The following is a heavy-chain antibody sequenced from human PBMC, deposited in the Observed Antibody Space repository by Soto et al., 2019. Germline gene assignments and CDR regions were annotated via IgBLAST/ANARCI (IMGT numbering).Heavy chain of an antibody. CDR1: GGPISNYY. CDR3: SRVGCSNSNCQTRGMDV. D-gene: IGHD2-2*01. Sequence: QVQLQESGPGLVRPSETLYLICNVSGGPISNYYWSWVRQPAGKGLEWVGSIYSDGATNYSPSLKSRVFMSLDMSGNQFSLQLNSVTAADTAVYYCSRVGCSNSNCQTRGMDVWGQGTTVPGSS. V-gene: IGHV4-4*07. CDR2: IYSDGAT. J-gene: IGHJ6*02.